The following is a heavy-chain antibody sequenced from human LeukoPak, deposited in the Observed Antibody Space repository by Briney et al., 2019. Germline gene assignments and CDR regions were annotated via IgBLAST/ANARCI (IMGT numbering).Heavy chain of an antibody. CDR3: ARFRGYSYGDFDY. Sequence: SETLSLTCTVSGGSISSYYWSWIRQPPGKGLEWIGYIYYSGNTNYNPSLKSRVTISVDTSKNQFSLKLSSVTAADTAVYYCARFRGYSYGDFDYWGQGTLVTVSS. D-gene: IGHD5-18*01. CDR2: IYYSGNT. J-gene: IGHJ4*02. CDR1: GGSISSYY. V-gene: IGHV4-59*01.